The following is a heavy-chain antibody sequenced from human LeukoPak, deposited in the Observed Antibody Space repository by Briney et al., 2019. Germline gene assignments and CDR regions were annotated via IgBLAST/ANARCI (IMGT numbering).Heavy chain of an antibody. CDR3: AGMTTVTKGDY. V-gene: IGHV4-39*01. J-gene: IGHJ4*02. CDR2: IYYSGST. CDR1: GGSISSSSYY. Sequence: PSETLSLTCTVSGGSISSSSYYWGWIRQPPGKGLEWIGSIYYSGSTYYNPSLKSRVTISVDTSKNQFSLKLSSVPAADTAVYYCAGMTTVTKGDYWGQGTLVTVSS. D-gene: IGHD4-17*01.